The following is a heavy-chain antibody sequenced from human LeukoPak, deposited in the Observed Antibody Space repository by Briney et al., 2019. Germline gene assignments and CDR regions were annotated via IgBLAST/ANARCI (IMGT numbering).Heavy chain of an antibody. V-gene: IGHV4-39*01. D-gene: IGHD3-22*01. CDR3: ARGRYDSSGHLDY. J-gene: IGHJ4*02. Sequence: SETLSLTCTVSGGSISSSSYYWGWIRQPPGKGLEWIGSIYYSGSTYYNPSLKSRITISVDTSKNQFSLKLSSVTAADTAVYYCARGRYDSSGHLDYWGQGTLVTVSS. CDR1: GGSISSSSYY. CDR2: IYYSGST.